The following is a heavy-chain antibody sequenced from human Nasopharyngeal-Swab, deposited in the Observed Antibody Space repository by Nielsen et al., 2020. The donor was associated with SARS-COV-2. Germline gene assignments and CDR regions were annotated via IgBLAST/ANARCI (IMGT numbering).Heavy chain of an antibody. J-gene: IGHJ6*02. CDR1: GYTFTSYY. CDR2: INPSGGST. D-gene: IGHD6-6*01. V-gene: IGHV1-46*01. Sequence: ASVKVSCKASGYTFTSYYMHWVRQAPGQGLEWMGIINPSGGSTSYAQKFQGRVTMTRDTPTSTVYMELSSLRSEDTAVYYCARDPTTAVDSSSSLDYYYGMDVWGQGTTVTVSS. CDR3: ARDPTTAVDSSSSLDYYYGMDV.